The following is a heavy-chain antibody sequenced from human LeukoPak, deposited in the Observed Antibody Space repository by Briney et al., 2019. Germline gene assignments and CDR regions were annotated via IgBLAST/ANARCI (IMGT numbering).Heavy chain of an antibody. Sequence: GESLKISCKGSGYSFTSYRIGWVRQMPGKGLEWMGIIYPGDSDTRYSPSFQGQVTLSADKSISTAYLQWSSLKASDTAMYYCARVLGKGYYYYYMDVWGKGTTVTVSS. D-gene: IGHD7-27*01. CDR2: IYPGDSDT. CDR1: GYSFTSYR. V-gene: IGHV5-51*01. J-gene: IGHJ6*03. CDR3: ARVLGKGYYYYYMDV.